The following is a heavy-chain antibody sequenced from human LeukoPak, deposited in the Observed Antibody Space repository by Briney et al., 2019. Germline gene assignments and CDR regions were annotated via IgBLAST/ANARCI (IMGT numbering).Heavy chain of an antibody. CDR3: ASGGGAYSYGYLDY. CDR2: ISYDGSNK. V-gene: IGHV3-30-3*01. CDR1: GFTFSRYA. Sequence: GGSLRLSCAASGFTFSRYAMHWVRQAPGKGLEWVAVISYDGSNKYYADSVKGRFTISRDNSKNTLYLQMNSLRAEDTAVFYCASGGGAYSYGYLDYWGRGTLVPSPQ. D-gene: IGHD5-18*01. J-gene: IGHJ4*02.